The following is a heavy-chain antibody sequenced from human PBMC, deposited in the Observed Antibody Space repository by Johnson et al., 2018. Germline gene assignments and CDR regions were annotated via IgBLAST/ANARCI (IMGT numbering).Heavy chain of an antibody. V-gene: IGHV4-39*07. CDR1: GGSISSSSYY. CDR2: IYYSGST. CDR3: ARANSGYDFPDAFDI. D-gene: IGHD5-12*01. J-gene: IGHJ3*02. Sequence: QVQLVESGPGLVKPSETLSLTCTVSGGSISSSSYYWGWIRQPPGKGLEWIGSIYYSGSTYYNPSLKSRVTISVDTSKYQFSRKLSSLTAADTAVYYCARANSGYDFPDAFDIWGQGTMVTVSS.